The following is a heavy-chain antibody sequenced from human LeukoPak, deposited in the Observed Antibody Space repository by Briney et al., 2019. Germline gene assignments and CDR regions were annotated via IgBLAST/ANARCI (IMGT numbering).Heavy chain of an antibody. CDR2: INAGNGNT. CDR3: ARATPMVVVAATDYFDY. Sequence: ASVKVSCKASGGTFSSYAISWVRQAPGQGLEWMGWINAGNGNTKYSQKFQGRVTITRDTSASTAYMELSSLRSEDTAVYYCARATPMVVVAATDYFDYWGQGTLVTVSS. D-gene: IGHD2-15*01. CDR1: GGTFSSYA. J-gene: IGHJ4*02. V-gene: IGHV1-3*01.